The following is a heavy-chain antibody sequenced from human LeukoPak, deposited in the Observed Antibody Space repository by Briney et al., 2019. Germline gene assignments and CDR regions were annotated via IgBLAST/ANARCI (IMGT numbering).Heavy chain of an antibody. V-gene: IGHV3-53*01. CDR3: ARGGNTAMVTGILFDY. Sequence: QTGGSLRLSCAASGFTVSSNYMSWVRQAPGKGLEWVSVIYSGGSTYYADSVKGRFTISRDNSKNTLYLQMNSLRAEDTAVYYCARGGNTAMVTGILFDYWGQGTLVTVSS. J-gene: IGHJ4*02. CDR1: GFTVSSNY. CDR2: IYSGGST. D-gene: IGHD5-18*01.